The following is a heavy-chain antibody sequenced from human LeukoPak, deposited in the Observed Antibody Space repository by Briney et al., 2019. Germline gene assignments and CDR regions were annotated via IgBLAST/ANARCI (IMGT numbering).Heavy chain of an antibody. J-gene: IGHJ3*02. CDR3: ATGYDILTGYISSAFDI. CDR1: GFTFSSYG. V-gene: IGHV3-23*01. Sequence: GGSLRLSCAASGFTFSSYGMSWVRQAPGKGLEWASAISGSGGSTYYADSVKGRFTISRDNSKNTLYLQMNSLRAEDTAVYYCATGYDILTGYISSAFDIWGQGTMVTVSS. D-gene: IGHD3-9*01. CDR2: ISGSGGST.